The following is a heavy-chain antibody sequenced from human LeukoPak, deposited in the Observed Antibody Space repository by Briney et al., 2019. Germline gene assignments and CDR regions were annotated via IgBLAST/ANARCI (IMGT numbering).Heavy chain of an antibody. CDR2: INPNSGGT. Sequence: ASVKVSCKASGYTFTGYHIHWVRQAPGQGLEWMGRINPNSGGTNYAQKFQGRVTMTRDTSISTAYMELSRLRSDDTAVYYCARELERLVVVAATPVDDNYWGQGTLVTVSS. CDR3: ARELERLVVVAATPVDDNY. J-gene: IGHJ4*02. CDR1: GYTFTGYH. D-gene: IGHD2-15*01. V-gene: IGHV1-2*06.